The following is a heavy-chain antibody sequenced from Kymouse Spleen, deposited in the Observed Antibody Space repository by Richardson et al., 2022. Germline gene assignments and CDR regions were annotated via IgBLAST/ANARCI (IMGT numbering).Heavy chain of an antibody. CDR1: GGSFSGYY. D-gene: IGHD3-10*01. V-gene: IGHV4-34*01. CDR2: INHSGST. CDR3: ARSVLLWFGEL*GYYYGMDV. J-gene: IGHJ6*02. Sequence: QVQLQQWGAGLLKPSETLSLTCAVYGGSFSGYYWSWIRQPPGKGLEWIGEINHSGSTNYNPSLKSRVTISVDTSKNQFSLKLSSVTAADTAVYYCARSVLLWFGEL*GYYYGMDVWGQGTTVTVSS.